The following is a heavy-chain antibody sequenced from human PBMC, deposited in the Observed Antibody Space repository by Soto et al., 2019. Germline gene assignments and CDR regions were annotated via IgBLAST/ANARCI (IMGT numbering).Heavy chain of an antibody. CDR3: ARGRMITFGEVNAMAYFQH. CDR2: IIPIFGTA. D-gene: IGHD3-16*01. Sequence: QVQLVQSGAEVKKPGSSVKVSCKASGGTFSSYAISWVRQAPGQGLEWMGGIIPIFGTANYAQKFQGRVTITADKSTSTAYMELSSLRSEDTAVYYCARGRMITFGEVNAMAYFQHWGQGTLVTVSS. V-gene: IGHV1-69*06. J-gene: IGHJ1*01. CDR1: GGTFSSYA.